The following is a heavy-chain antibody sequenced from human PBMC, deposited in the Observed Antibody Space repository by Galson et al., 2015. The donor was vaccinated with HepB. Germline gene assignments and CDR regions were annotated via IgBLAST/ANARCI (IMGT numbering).Heavy chain of an antibody. CDR1: DSMSRGGYS. Sequence: DSMSRGGYSWTWIRQPPGKGLEWIGYIFYSGYTYYNPSLRSRLTISVDRSKNHFSLRLTSVTAADTAVYFCARAINYYETSGYYHDAFDIWGQGTLVTVSS. CDR2: IFYSGYT. D-gene: IGHD3-22*01. CDR3: ARAINYYETSGYYHDAFDI. V-gene: IGHV4-30-2*01. J-gene: IGHJ3*02.